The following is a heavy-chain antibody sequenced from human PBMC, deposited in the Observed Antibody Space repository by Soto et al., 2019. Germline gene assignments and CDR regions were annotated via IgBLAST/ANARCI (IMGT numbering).Heavy chain of an antibody. CDR3: ASSIGRQIAVAGDF. Sequence: QVQLVQSGAEVKKPGSSVKVSCKASGGTFSSYAISWVRQAPGQGLEWMGGIIPIFGTANYAQKFQGRVTSSADESTSTAYMGLSSLRSEDTAVYYCASSIGRQIAVAGDFCGQGTLVTVSS. V-gene: IGHV1-69*01. D-gene: IGHD6-19*01. J-gene: IGHJ4*02. CDR1: GGTFSSYA. CDR2: IIPIFGTA.